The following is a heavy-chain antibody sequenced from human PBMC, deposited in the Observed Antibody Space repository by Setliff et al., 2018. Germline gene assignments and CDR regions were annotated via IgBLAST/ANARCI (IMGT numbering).Heavy chain of an antibody. CDR2: ISSSSSYI. Sequence: PGGSLRLSCAASGFIFSDHYMNWVRQAPGKGLEWVSSISSSSSYIYYADSVKGRFTISRDNAKNTLYLQMNSLRAEDTAVYYCARAHSSTLSVHDYWGQGTLVTVSS. J-gene: IGHJ4*02. CDR3: ARAHSSTLSVHDY. CDR1: GFIFSDHY. V-gene: IGHV3-21*01. D-gene: IGHD2-2*01.